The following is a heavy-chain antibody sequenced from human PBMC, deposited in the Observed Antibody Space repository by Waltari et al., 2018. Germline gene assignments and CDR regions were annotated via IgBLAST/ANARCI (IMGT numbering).Heavy chain of an antibody. V-gene: IGHV3-23*01. J-gene: IGHJ5*02. Sequence: EVQLLESGAGLVQPGGSLRLSCAASGFTFSNYAMSWVRQAPGKGLEWVSSITGSGTSTFYADSVKGRFTISRDNLRNILFLQMNNLRADDTAIYYCARDRDYYDTLDCFDPWGQGTLVTVSS. CDR3: ARDRDYYDTLDCFDP. CDR1: GFTFSNYA. CDR2: ITGSGTST. D-gene: IGHD3-22*01.